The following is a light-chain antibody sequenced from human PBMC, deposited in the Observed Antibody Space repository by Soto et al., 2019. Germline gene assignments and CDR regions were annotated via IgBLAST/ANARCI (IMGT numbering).Light chain of an antibody. CDR3: AAWDDSLRGYV. CDR2: SNN. CDR1: SSNIGSNT. V-gene: IGLV1-44*01. J-gene: IGLJ1*01. Sequence: QSVLTQPPSASGTPGQRVTISCSGSSSNIGSNTVNWYQQLPGTAPKLLIYSNNQRPSGVPDRFSGSKSGTSASLAISGLQSEDEADYYCAAWDDSLRGYVFGPGTKVTVL.